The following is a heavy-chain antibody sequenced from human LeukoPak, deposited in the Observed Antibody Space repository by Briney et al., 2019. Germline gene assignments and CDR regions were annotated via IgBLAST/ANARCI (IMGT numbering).Heavy chain of an antibody. Sequence: QSGGSLRLSCAASGFTVSSNYMSWVRQAPGKGLEWVANIKQDGSEKYYVDSVKGRFTISRDNAKNSLYLQMNSLRAEDTAVYYCARGPYYYYYGMDVWGQGTTVTVPS. V-gene: IGHV3-7*01. CDR3: ARGPYYYYYGMDV. CDR2: IKQDGSEK. CDR1: GFTVSSNY. J-gene: IGHJ6*02.